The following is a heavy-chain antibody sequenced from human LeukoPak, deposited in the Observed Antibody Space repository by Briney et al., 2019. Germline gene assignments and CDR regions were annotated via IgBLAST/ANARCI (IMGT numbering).Heavy chain of an antibody. V-gene: IGHV3-11*06. J-gene: IGHJ6*02. CDR2: ISSSSSYT. CDR3: ATGGPAYGMDA. CDR1: GFTFSDYY. D-gene: IGHD1-14*01. Sequence: GGSLRLSCAASGFTFSDYYMSWIRQAPGKGLEWVSYISSSSSYTNYADSVKGRFTISRDNAKNSLYLQMNSLRAEDTAVYYCATGGPAYGMDAWGQGTTVTVSS.